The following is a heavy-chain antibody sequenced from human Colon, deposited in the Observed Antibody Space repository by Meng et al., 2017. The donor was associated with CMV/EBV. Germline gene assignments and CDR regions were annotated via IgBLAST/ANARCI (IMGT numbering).Heavy chain of an antibody. CDR2: IYPHDGGT. V-gene: IGHV1-2*02. D-gene: IGHD6-13*01. J-gene: IGHJ4*02. CDR1: GYTFTANH. CDR3: VRESWYFDF. Sequence: VQLVQSGTEVKKPGASVKVSCKTSGYTFTANHLRWVRQAPGQGLEWMGWIYPHDGGTYFAQKFQDRVTLTRDTSITTAYMELSGLTSDDTAIYYCVRESWYFDFWGEGTLVTVSS.